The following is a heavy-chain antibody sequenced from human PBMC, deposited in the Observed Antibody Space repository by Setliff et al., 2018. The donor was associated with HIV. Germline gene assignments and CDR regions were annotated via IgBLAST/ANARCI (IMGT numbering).Heavy chain of an antibody. J-gene: IGHJ4*02. Sequence: ASVKVSCKASGYTLTSYGIHWVRQAPGQRLEWMAWINPGNGDRKYSQKLQGRVAITGDTSANTVYMEASRLRSEDTALYFCARDYSGTYYGDIDLWGQGTLVTVSS. CDR1: GYTLTSYG. D-gene: IGHD1-26*01. V-gene: IGHV1-3*01. CDR2: INPGNGDR. CDR3: ARDYSGTYYGDIDL.